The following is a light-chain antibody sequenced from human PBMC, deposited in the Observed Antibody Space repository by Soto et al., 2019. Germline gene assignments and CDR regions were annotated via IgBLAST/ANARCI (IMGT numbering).Light chain of an antibody. CDR3: FSHRSGNSHV. Sequence: QSALTQPASVSGSPGQSITISCTGTSSDIGSYNFVSWYQQYTGKAPKLMIYGVTNRPSGVSDRFSGSKTGNTASLTISGLQAEDEAAYYCFSHRSGNSHVFGTGTKLTVL. V-gene: IGLV2-14*01. CDR2: GVT. CDR1: SSDIGSYNF. J-gene: IGLJ1*01.